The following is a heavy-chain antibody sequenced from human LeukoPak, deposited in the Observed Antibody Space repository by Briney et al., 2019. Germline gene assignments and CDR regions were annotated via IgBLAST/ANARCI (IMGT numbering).Heavy chain of an antibody. V-gene: IGHV3-23*01. CDR2: ISGGSGTTYYA. D-gene: IGHD3-9*01. J-gene: IGHJ4*02. Sequence: PGGSLRLSCAASGFTFSSYGMSWVRQSPGKGLEWVSAISGGSGTTYYAYYADSVKGRFTISRDNSKNTLYLQMNSLRAEDTAVCYCAKFYDVLTGYFDYWGQGTLVTVSS. CDR3: AKFYDVLTGYFDY. CDR1: GFTFSSYG.